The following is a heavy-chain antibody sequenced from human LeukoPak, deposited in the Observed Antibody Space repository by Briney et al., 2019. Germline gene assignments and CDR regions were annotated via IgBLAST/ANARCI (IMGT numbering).Heavy chain of an antibody. Sequence: PGGSLRLSCAASGFTFSSYAMHWVRQAPGKGLEYVSAISSNGGSTYYANSVKGRFTISRDNSKDTLYLQMGSLRAEDMAVYYCARAPGVTTNWFDPWGQGILVTVSS. CDR3: ARAPGVTTNWFDP. J-gene: IGHJ5*02. D-gene: IGHD2-21*02. V-gene: IGHV3-64*01. CDR1: GFTFSSYA. CDR2: ISSNGGST.